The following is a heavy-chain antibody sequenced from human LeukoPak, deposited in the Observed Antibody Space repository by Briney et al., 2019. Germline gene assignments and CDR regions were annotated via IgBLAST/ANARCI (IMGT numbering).Heavy chain of an antibody. J-gene: IGHJ4*02. CDR3: ARGQPTSY. CDR2: ISSHSIYI. CDR1: GFTFRTYS. Sequence: GGSLRLSCAASGFTFRTYSMNWVRQAPGKGLEWVSTISSHSIYIYYADSVKGRFTISRDNAKNSLYLQMNSLRAEDTAVYYCARGQPTSYWGQGTLVTVSS. V-gene: IGHV3-21*01. D-gene: IGHD6-13*01.